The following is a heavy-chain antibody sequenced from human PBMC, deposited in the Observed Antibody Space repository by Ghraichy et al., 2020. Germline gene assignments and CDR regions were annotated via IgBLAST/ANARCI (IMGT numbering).Heavy chain of an antibody. D-gene: IGHD2-15*01. V-gene: IGHV3-15*01. CDR2: IKSKTDGGTT. CDR1: GFTFSNAW. Sequence: GGSRRLSCAASGFTFSNAWMSWVRQAPGKGLEWVGRIKSKTDGGTTDYAAPVKGRFTISRDDSKNTLYLQMNSLKTEDTSVYYCTTDRGYCSGGSCYDMDAFDIWGQGTMVTVSS. CDR3: TTDRGYCSGGSCYDMDAFDI. J-gene: IGHJ3*02.